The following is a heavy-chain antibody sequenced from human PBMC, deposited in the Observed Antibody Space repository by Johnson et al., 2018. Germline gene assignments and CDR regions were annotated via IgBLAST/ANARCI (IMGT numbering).Heavy chain of an antibody. CDR1: GFTVSSNY. D-gene: IGHD3-22*01. CDR2: IYSGGST. V-gene: IGHV3-66*04. J-gene: IGHJ4*02. Sequence: EVQLLESGGGLVQPGGSLRLSCAASGFTVSSNYMSWVRQAPGKGLEGVSVIYSGGSTYYADSVKGRFTISRDNAKNSLYLQMNSLRAEATAVYYCARLGSGYSFDNWGQGTLVTVSS. CDR3: ARLGSGYSFDN.